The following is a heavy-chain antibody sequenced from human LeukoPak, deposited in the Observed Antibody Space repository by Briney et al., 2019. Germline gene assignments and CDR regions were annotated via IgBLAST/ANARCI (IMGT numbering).Heavy chain of an antibody. D-gene: IGHD1-1*01. CDR3: ARDYTRTTGWFDP. CDR2: ISSSSSYI. Sequence: GGSLRLSCAASGFTFSSYSMNWVRQAPGKGVEWVSSISSSSSYIYYADSVKGRFTISRDNAKNSLYLQMNSLRAEDTAVYYCARDYTRTTGWFDPWGQGTLVTVSS. CDR1: GFTFSSYS. J-gene: IGHJ5*02. V-gene: IGHV3-21*01.